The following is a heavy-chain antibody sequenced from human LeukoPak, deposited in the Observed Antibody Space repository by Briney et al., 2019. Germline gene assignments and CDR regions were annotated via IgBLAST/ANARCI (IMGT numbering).Heavy chain of an antibody. CDR2: INPNSGGT. CDR3: ARAGVVPAATGMDV. D-gene: IGHD2-2*01. CDR1: GYTFTSYG. V-gene: IGHV1-2*02. J-gene: IGHJ6*02. Sequence: ASVKVSCKASGYTFTSYGISWVRQAPGQGLEWMGWINPNSGGTNYAQKFQGRVTMTRDTSISTAYMELSRLRSDDTAVYYCARAGVVPAATGMDVWGQGTTVTVSS.